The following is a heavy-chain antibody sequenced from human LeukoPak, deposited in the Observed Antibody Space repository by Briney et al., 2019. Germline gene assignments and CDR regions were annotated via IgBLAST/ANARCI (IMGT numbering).Heavy chain of an antibody. V-gene: IGHV4-59*01. Sequence: SETLSLTCTVSGGSISRDYWSWIRQPPGKGLEWIGYIYYTGSTNYNPSLKSRVTISVDTSKNQFSLKLSSVTAADTAVYYCARVQYSGSYYYFDYWGQGTLVAVSS. CDR1: GGSISRDY. J-gene: IGHJ4*02. CDR2: IYYTGST. D-gene: IGHD1-26*01. CDR3: ARVQYSGSYYYFDY.